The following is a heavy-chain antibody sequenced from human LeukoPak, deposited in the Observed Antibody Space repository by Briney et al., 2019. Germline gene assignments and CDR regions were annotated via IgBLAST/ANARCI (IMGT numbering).Heavy chain of an antibody. CDR2: IIPIFGTA. Sequence: GASVTVSFTASGGTFSIYAISWVRQAPGQGLEWMGGIIPIFGTANYAQKFQGRVTITADESTSTAYMELSSLRSEDTAVYYCARGGLPEFIGSLVDPFDYWGQGTLVTVSS. V-gene: IGHV1-69*13. CDR1: GGTFSIYA. D-gene: IGHD3-16*01. CDR3: ARGGLPEFIGSLVDPFDY. J-gene: IGHJ4*02.